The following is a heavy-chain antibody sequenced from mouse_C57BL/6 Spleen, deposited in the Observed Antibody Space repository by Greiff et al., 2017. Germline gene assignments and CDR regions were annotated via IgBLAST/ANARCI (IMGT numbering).Heavy chain of an antibody. CDR2: IYPRSGNT. CDR1: GYTFTSYG. Sequence: QVQLQQSGAELARPGASVKLSCKASGYTFTSYGISWVKQRTGQGLEWIGEIYPRSGNTYYNEKFKGKATLTADKSSSTAYMELRSLTSEDSAVYFCAWPYYSNYKFAYRGQGALVTVSA. J-gene: IGHJ3*01. V-gene: IGHV1-81*01. CDR3: AWPYYSNYKFAY. D-gene: IGHD2-5*01.